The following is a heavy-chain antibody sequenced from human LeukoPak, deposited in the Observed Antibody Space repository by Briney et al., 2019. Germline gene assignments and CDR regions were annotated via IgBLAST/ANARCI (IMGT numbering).Heavy chain of an antibody. J-gene: IGHJ3*02. CDR3: ARAPPLRVLDI. V-gene: IGHV4-59*08. D-gene: IGHD3-10*01. Sequence: SETLSLTCTVSGDSISSYYWSWIRQPPGKGLEWIGYIYYTASTNYNPSLKSRVTISADTSKNHFSLKLSSVTAADTAVYYCARAPPLRVLDIWGQGTMVTVSS. CDR2: IYYTAST. CDR1: GDSISSYY.